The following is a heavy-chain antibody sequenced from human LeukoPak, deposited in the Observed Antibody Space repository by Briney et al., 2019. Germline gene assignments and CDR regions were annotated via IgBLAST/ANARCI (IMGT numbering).Heavy chain of an antibody. D-gene: IGHD3-22*01. CDR1: GVSISSYY. J-gene: IGHJ4*02. Sequence: SETLSLTCTVSGVSISSYYWSWIRQPPGKGLEWIGYIYYSGSTNYNPSLKSRVTISVDTSKNQFSLKLSSVTAADTAVYYCARVTDYYDSSGYQTQFDYWGQGTLVTVSS. CDR2: IYYSGST. V-gene: IGHV4-59*01. CDR3: ARVTDYYDSSGYQTQFDY.